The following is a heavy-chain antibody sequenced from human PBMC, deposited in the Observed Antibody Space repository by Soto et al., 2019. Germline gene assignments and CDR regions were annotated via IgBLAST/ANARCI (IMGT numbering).Heavy chain of an antibody. J-gene: IGHJ4*02. CDR1: GGSISSGCYY. V-gene: IGHV4-31*03. CDR3: ARDKITGLFDY. D-gene: IGHD2-8*02. Sequence: SETLSLTCPVSGGSISSGCYYWTWIRQHPGKGLEWIGCIHYSGNTNYNPSLKSRVTISVDTSKNQFSLKLTSVTAADTAVYYCARDKITGLFDYWGQGTLVTVSS. CDR2: IHYSGNT.